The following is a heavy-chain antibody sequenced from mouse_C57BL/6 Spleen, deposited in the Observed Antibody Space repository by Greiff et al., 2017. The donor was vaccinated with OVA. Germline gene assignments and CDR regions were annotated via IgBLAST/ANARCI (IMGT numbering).Heavy chain of an antibody. D-gene: IGHD2-2*01. CDR1: GFSLTSYG. Sequence: VKLMESGPGLVQPSQSLSITCTVSGFSLTSYGVHWVRQSPGKGLEWLGVIWRGGSTDYNAAFMSRLSITKDNSKSQVFFKMNSLQADDTAIYYCAKEGLSWYFDVWGTGTTVTVSS. V-gene: IGHV2-5*01. CDR2: IWRGGST. J-gene: IGHJ1*03. CDR3: AKEGLSWYFDV.